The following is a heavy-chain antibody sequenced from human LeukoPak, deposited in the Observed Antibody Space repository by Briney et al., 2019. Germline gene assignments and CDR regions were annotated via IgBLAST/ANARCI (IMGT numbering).Heavy chain of an antibody. D-gene: IGHD3-22*01. CDR3: AKMGQITMIVVVITTFDY. CDR1: GFTFSSYA. Sequence: GGYLRLSCAASGFTFSSYAMSWVRQAPGKGLEWVSAISGSGGSTYYADSVKGRFTISRDNSKNTLYLQMNSLRAEDTAVYYCAKMGQITMIVVVITTFDYWGQGTLVTVSS. CDR2: ISGSGGST. J-gene: IGHJ4*02. V-gene: IGHV3-23*01.